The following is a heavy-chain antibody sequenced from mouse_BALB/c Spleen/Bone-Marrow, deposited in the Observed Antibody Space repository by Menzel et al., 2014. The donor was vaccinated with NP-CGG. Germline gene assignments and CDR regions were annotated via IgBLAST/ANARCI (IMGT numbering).Heavy chain of an antibody. J-gene: IGHJ2*01. CDR3: ARLLRLRYFDY. V-gene: IGHV5-9*02. Sequence: VQLKESGGGLVKPGGSLKLSCAASGFAFSSYDMSWVRQTPVKRLEWVATISSGGSYTYYPDSVKGRFTISRDNARNTLYLQMSSLRSEDTALYYCARLLRLRYFDYWGQGTPLPVSS. CDR2: ISSGGSYT. D-gene: IGHD1-2*01. CDR1: GFAFSSYD.